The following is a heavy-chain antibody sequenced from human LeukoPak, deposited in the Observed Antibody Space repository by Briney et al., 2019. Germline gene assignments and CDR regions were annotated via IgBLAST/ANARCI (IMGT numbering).Heavy chain of an antibody. D-gene: IGHD6-6*01. CDR3: ARRSYSSSYYYGMDV. V-gene: IGHV4-39*01. CDR1: GGSISSGSYY. CDR2: IYYSGST. Sequence: SETLSLTCTVSGGSISSGSYYWGWIRQPPGKGLEWIGSIYYSGSTYYNPSLKSRVTISVDTSKSQFSLRLNSVTAADTAVYYCARRSYSSSYYYGMDVWGQGTTVTVSS. J-gene: IGHJ6*02.